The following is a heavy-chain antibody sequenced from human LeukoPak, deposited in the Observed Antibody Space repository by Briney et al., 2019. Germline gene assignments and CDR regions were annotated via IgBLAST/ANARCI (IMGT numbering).Heavy chain of an antibody. CDR2: ISGSGGST. CDR3: AKAVNVYYYDSSGYFYYFDY. Sequence: GGSLRLSCAASGFTFSSYAMSWVRQAPGKGLEWVSAISGSGGSTYYADSVKGRFTISRDNSKNTLYLQMNSLRAEDTAVYYCAKAVNVYYYDSSGYFYYFDYWGQGTLVTVSS. CDR1: GFTFSSYA. J-gene: IGHJ4*02. V-gene: IGHV3-23*01. D-gene: IGHD3-22*01.